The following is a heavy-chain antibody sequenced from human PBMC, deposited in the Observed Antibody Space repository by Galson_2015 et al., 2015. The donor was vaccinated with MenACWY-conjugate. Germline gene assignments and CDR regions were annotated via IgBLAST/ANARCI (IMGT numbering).Heavy chain of an antibody. V-gene: IGHV3-74*01. CDR1: GFTFNNYW. J-gene: IGHJ4*02. CDR3: ARDNNWSFDS. CDR2: IKADGSFS. D-gene: IGHD1-1*01. Sequence: SLRLSCAASGFTFNNYWMHWVRQPPGKGLEWISYIKADGSFSNYADSVKGRFTISTDKAKNMVYLQMDSLGDEDTAVYFCARDNNWSFDSWGQGTLVTVSS.